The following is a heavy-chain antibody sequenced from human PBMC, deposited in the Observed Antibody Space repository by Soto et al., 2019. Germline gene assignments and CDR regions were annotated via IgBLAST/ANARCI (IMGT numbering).Heavy chain of an antibody. V-gene: IGHV4-34*01. CDR2: INHSGST. D-gene: IGHD5-12*01. Sequence: SETLSLTCAVYGGSFSGYYWSWIRQPPGKGLEWIGEINHSGSTNYNPSLKSRVTISVDTSKNQFSLKLSSVTAADTAVYYCARIRLSTTRTPIDYWGQGTLVTVSS. CDR3: ARIRLSTTRTPIDY. J-gene: IGHJ4*02. CDR1: GGSFSGYY.